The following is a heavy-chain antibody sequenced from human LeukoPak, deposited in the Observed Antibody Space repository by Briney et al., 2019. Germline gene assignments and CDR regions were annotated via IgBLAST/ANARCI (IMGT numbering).Heavy chain of an antibody. CDR2: IGGSGIST. Sequence: GGSLRLSCAASGLPFSSSAMAWVRQAPGKGLEWVSTIGGSGISTYYADSVKGRFTISRDNSKDTLYLQMNSLGDECTGVYFGAKVLCVLRPENFDYWGQGTLVTVSS. CDR3: AKVLCVLRPENFDY. CDR1: GLPFSSSA. J-gene: IGHJ4*02. V-gene: IGHV3-23*01. D-gene: IGHD2-8*01.